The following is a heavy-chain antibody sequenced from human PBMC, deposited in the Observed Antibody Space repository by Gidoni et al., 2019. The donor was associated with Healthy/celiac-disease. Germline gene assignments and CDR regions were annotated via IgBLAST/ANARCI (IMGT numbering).Heavy chain of an antibody. V-gene: IGHV3-30-3*01. Sequence: QVQLVESGGGVVQPGRSLRLPCAASGFTFRSYAMHWVRQAPGKGLEWLAVISYDGSNKYYADSVKGRFTISRDNSKNTLYLQMNSLRAEDTAVYYCARDQSDAFDIWGQGTMVTVSS. CDR1: GFTFRSYA. J-gene: IGHJ3*02. CDR3: ARDQSDAFDI. CDR2: ISYDGSNK.